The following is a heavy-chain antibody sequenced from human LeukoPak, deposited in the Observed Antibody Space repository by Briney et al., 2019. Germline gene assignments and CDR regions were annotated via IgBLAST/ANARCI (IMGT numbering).Heavy chain of an antibody. Sequence: PSQTLSLTCTVSGGSISSGGYYWSWIRQHPGKGLEWIGYIYYSGSTYYHPSLKSRVTISVDTSKNQFSLKLSSVTAADTAVYYCARAGARTIFGVVKPTFDYWGQGTLVTVSS. CDR2: IYYSGST. J-gene: IGHJ4*02. V-gene: IGHV4-31*03. D-gene: IGHD3-3*01. CDR1: GGSISSGGYY. CDR3: ARAGARTIFGVVKPTFDY.